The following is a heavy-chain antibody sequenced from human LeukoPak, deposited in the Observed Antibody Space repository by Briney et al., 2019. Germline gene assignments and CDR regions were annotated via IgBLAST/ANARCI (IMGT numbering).Heavy chain of an antibody. J-gene: IGHJ4*02. V-gene: IGHV3-23*01. D-gene: IGHD2-2*01. CDR1: GFTFSSYA. Sequence: PGGSLRLSCAASGFTFSSYAMSWVRQAPGKGLEWVSGINDSGGSTYYADSVKGRFTISRDNSKNTLYLQMNSLRADDTAVYYCANEGYCSSTTCYARGDFDYWGQGTLVTVSS. CDR3: ANEGYCSSTTCYARGDFDY. CDR2: INDSGGST.